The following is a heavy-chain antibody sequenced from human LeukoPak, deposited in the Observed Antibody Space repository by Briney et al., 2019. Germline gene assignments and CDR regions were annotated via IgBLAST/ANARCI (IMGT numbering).Heavy chain of an antibody. D-gene: IGHD3-3*01. CDR1: GFTFSGYA. V-gene: IGHV3-30*04. J-gene: IGHJ4*02. CDR2: ISYDGSNK. CDR3: ARYYGQTWIGYLDY. Sequence: GGSLRLSCAASGFTFSGYAMHWVRQAPGKGLEWVSVISYDGSNKYYADSVKGRFTISRDNSKNTLYLQMNSLRAEDTAVYYCARYYGQTWIGYLDYWGQGTLVTVCS.